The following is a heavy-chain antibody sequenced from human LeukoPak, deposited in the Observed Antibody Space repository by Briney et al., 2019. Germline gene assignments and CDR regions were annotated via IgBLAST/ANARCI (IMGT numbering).Heavy chain of an antibody. CDR3: ARDGDFWSVYYTKVY. D-gene: IGHD3-3*01. V-gene: IGHV1-2*02. CDR2: INPNSGGT. CDR1: GYTFTGYY. J-gene: IGHJ4*02. Sequence: ASVTVSCKASGYTFTGYYMHWVRQAPGQGLEWMGWINPNSGGTNYAQKFQGRVTMTRDTSISTAYMELSRLRSDDTAVYYCARDGDFWSVYYTKVYWGQGTLVTVSS.